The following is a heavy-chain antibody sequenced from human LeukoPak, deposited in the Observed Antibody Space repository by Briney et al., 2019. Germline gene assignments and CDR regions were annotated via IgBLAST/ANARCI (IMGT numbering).Heavy chain of an antibody. D-gene: IGHD6-19*01. CDR1: GYTFTGYY. V-gene: IGHV1-2*02. CDR3: ARDLRTQWLVTFFWFDP. J-gene: IGHJ5*02. Sequence: GASVKVSCKASGYTFTGYYMHWVRQAPGQGLEWMGWINPNSGGTNYAQKFQGRVTMTRDTSISTAYMELSRLRSDDTAVYYRARDLRTQWLVTFFWFDPWGQGTLVTVSS. CDR2: INPNSGGT.